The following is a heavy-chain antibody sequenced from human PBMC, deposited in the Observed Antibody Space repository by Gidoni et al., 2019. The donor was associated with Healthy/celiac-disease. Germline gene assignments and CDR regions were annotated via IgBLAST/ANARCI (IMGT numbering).Heavy chain of an antibody. CDR1: GFTFSNAW. CDR2: IKSKTDGGTT. V-gene: IGHV3-15*01. J-gene: IGHJ4*02. Sequence: EVQLVESGGGLVKPGGSLRLSCAASGFTFSNAWMSWVRQAPGKGLEWVGRIKSKTDGGTTDYAAPVKGRFTISRDDSKNTLYLQMNSLKTEDTAVYYCTTDPATRRYCSSTSCYGGNYWGQGTLVTVSS. CDR3: TTDPATRRYCSSTSCYGGNY. D-gene: IGHD2-2*01.